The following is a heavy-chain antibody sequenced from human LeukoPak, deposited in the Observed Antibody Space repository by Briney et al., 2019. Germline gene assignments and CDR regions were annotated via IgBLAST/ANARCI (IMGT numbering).Heavy chain of an antibody. CDR2: ISGSGDRT. J-gene: IGHJ4*02. D-gene: IGHD1-14*01. CDR3: AKESPYSAPRNYYFDY. CDR1: GFTFSSYA. V-gene: IGHV3-23*01. Sequence: GGSQRLSCAASGFTFSSYAMSWVRQAPGKGLEWVSAISGSGDRTYYADSVKGRFTISRDNSKNTVNLQMNSLRAEDTAVYYCAKESPYSAPRNYYFDYWGQGTLVTVSS.